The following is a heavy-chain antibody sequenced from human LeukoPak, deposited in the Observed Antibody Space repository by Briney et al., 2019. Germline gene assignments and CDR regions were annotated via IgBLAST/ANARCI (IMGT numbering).Heavy chain of an antibody. CDR3: ARLDEYSSSSRYYGMDV. Sequence: SVKVSCKASGYTFTSYDINWVRQATGQGLEWMGGIIPIFGTANYAQKFQGRVTITADESTSTAYMELSSLRSEDTAVYYCARLDEYSSSSRYYGMDVWGQGTTVTVSS. CDR1: GYTFTSYD. D-gene: IGHD6-6*01. J-gene: IGHJ6*01. CDR2: IIPIFGTA. V-gene: IGHV1-69*13.